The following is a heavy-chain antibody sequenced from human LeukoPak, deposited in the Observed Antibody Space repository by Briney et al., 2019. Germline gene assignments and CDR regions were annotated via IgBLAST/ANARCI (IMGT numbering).Heavy chain of an antibody. CDR1: GFTFSSYS. J-gene: IGHJ4*02. CDR3: ARDPEAGGFDY. D-gene: IGHD1-26*01. Sequence: PGGSLRLSCAASGFTFSSYSMKWVRQAPGKGLEWVSYIDSSSSTIYYADSVKGRFTISRDNAKNSLYLQMSSLRDEDTAVYYCARDPEAGGFDYWGQGTLVTVSS. CDR2: IDSSSSTI. V-gene: IGHV3-48*02.